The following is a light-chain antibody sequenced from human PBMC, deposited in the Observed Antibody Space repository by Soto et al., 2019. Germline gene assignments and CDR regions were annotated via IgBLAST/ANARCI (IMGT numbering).Light chain of an antibody. CDR3: ATWHSRLNVVL. V-gene: IGLV1-51*01. CDR2: DDD. Sequence: QSVLTQPPSVSAAPGEKVTISCSGSTSNIGSHYVSWYQHFPRTAPKLLIYDDDRRPSGMPDRFSGSKSGTSATLGITGLQTGDEADSYCATWHSRLNVVLFGGGTKPTVL. CDR1: TSNIGSHY. J-gene: IGLJ2*01.